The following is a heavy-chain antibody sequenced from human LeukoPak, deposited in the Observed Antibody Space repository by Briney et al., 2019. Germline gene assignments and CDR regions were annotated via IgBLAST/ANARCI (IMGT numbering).Heavy chain of an antibody. J-gene: IGHJ6*03. CDR2: IYSGGST. D-gene: IGHD3-10*01. CDR3: ASGSGSYRTPYYYMDV. V-gene: IGHV3-53*01. Sequence: GGSLRLSCVASGFTVSSNYMSWVRQAPGKGLEWVSVIYSGGSTYYADSVKGRFTISRDNSKTTLYLQMNSLRAEDTAVYYCASGSGSYRTPYYYMDVWGTGTTVTVSS. CDR1: GFTVSSNY.